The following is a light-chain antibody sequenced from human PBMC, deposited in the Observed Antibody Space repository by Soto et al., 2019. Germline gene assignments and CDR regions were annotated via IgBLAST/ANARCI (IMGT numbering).Light chain of an antibody. CDR3: QQSYRTPHT. V-gene: IGKV1-39*01. CDR2: AAS. Sequence: DIQMTQSPSSLSASVGDRVTITCRASQSISSYLNWYQQKPGKAPKLLIYAASSLRSGVPTRFSGSGSGTNFTLTISSLQPEDFATYYCQQSYRTPHTFGQGTRLETK. J-gene: IGKJ2*01. CDR1: QSISSY.